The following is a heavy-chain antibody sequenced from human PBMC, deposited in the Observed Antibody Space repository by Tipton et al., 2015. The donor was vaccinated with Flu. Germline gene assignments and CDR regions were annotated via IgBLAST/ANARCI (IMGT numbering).Heavy chain of an antibody. CDR3: ARTKFDYGDYGNWFDP. Sequence: QLVQSGAEVKKPGASVKVSCKASGYTFTSYYMHWVRQAPGQGLKWMGIINPSGGSTSYAQKFQGRVTMTRDTSTSTVYMELSSLRSEDTAVYYCARTKFDYGDYGNWFDPWGQGTLVPVSS. CDR1: GYTFTSYY. V-gene: IGHV1-46*01. CDR2: INPSGGST. J-gene: IGHJ5*02. D-gene: IGHD4-17*01.